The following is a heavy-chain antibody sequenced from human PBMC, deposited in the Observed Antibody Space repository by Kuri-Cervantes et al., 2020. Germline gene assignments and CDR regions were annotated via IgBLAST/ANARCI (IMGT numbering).Heavy chain of an antibody. J-gene: IGHJ4*02. CDR1: GFTFSSYW. Sequence: GESLKISCAASGFTFSSYWMSWVRQAPGKGLEWVANIKQDGSEKYYVDSVKGRFTISGDNAKNSLYLQMNSLRAEDTAVYYCAKGNEDYYYANWGQGTLVTVSS. D-gene: IGHD3-22*01. V-gene: IGHV3-7*03. CDR3: AKGNEDYYYAN. CDR2: IKQDGSEK.